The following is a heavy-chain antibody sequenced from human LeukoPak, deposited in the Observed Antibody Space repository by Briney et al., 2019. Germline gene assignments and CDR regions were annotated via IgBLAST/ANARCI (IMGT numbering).Heavy chain of an antibody. CDR1: GYTFTSYD. CDR3: ATYHPSSGRDAFDI. CDR2: MNPNSGNT. D-gene: IGHD3-22*01. J-gene: IGHJ3*02. V-gene: IGHV1-8*01. Sequence: ASVKVSCKASGYTFTSYDINWVRQATGQGLEWMGWMNPNSGNTGYAQKFQGRVTMTRNTSISTAYMELSSLRSEDTAVYYCATYHPSSGRDAFDIWGQGTMVTVSS.